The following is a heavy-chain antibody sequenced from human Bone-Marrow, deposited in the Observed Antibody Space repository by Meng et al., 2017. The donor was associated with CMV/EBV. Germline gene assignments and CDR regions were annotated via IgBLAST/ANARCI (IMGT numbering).Heavy chain of an antibody. CDR2: ISAYNGNT. Sequence: ASVKVSCKASGYTFTSYGISWVGQAPGQGLEWMGWISAYNGNTNYAQKLQGRVTMTTDTSTSTAYMELRSLRSDDTAVYYCARVSRDCSSINCLGGSGYYYYGMDVWGQGTTVTVSS. V-gene: IGHV1-18*01. J-gene: IGHJ6*02. CDR3: ARVSRDCSSINCLGGSGYYYYGMDV. CDR1: GYTFTSYG. D-gene: IGHD2-2*01.